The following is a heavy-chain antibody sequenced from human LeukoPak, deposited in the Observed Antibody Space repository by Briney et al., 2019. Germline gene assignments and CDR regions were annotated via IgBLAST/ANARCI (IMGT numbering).Heavy chain of an antibody. D-gene: IGHD3-16*02. CDR1: GFTFDDYA. V-gene: IGHV3-9*01. CDR3: SKDISAGGLDV. CDR2: ISWNSGSI. J-gene: IGHJ6*02. Sequence: PGRSLRLSCAASGFTFDDYAMHWVRQAPGKGLEWVSGISWNSGSIGYADSVKGRFTISRDNAKNSLYLQMNSLRAEDTALYYCSKDISAGGLDVWGPGTPVTVSS.